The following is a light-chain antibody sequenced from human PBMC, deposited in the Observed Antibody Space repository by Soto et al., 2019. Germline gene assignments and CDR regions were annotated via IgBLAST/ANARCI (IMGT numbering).Light chain of an antibody. V-gene: IGLV2-14*01. CDR2: EVS. CDR3: SSYTSSSIDYV. CDR1: SSDVGGYNY. J-gene: IGLJ1*01. Sequence: QSALTQPASVSGSPGQSITISCTGTSSDVGGYNYVSWYQQHPGKAPKLIMYEVSNRPSGVSNRFAGSKSGNTASLTISELQAEDEADYYCSSYTSSSIDYVFGTGTKLTVL.